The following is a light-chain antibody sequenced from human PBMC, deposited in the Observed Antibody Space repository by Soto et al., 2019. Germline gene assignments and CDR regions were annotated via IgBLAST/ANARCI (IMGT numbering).Light chain of an antibody. V-gene: IGKV1-6*02. Sequence: IQMTQSPSSLSVSVTDRVTITCRASQDIGNDLGWSQQRPGEAPELLLYAASTLRSGVPSRFSGSGSGTQFTLTINNLQPEDSATYFCLQDHDYPWTFGHGTKVEV. CDR1: QDIGND. CDR2: AAS. CDR3: LQDHDYPWT. J-gene: IGKJ1*01.